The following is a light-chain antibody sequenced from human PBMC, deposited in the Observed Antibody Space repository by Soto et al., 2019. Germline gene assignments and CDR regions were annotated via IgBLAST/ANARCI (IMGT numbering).Light chain of an antibody. CDR2: DAS. J-gene: IGKJ1*01. CDR1: QSVSSN. Sequence: EIVMTQSPATLSVSPGERATLSCRASQSVSSNLAWYQQKPGQAPRLLIYDASTRATGIPSRFSGSGSGTDFLTTISRLQSEDFAFYYCQQYNNSWTFGPGTKVEIK. CDR3: QQYNNSWT. V-gene: IGKV3-15*01.